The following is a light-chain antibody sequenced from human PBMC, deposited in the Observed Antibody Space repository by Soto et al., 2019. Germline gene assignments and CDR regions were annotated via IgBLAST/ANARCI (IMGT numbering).Light chain of an antibody. J-gene: IGKJ4*01. CDR3: QQRRNWPVLT. Sequence: EIVLTQSPATLSLSPGERATLSCRASQSVSSNLAWYQQKPGQAPRLLIYDASNRATGIPARFSGSGSGTDFTLTISSLEPEDFAVYYCQQRRNWPVLTFGGGTKVEIK. CDR1: QSVSSN. CDR2: DAS. V-gene: IGKV3-11*01.